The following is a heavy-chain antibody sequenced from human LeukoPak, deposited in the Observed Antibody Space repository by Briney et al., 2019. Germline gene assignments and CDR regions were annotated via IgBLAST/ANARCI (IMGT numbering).Heavy chain of an antibody. CDR2: INHSGST. V-gene: IGHV4-34*01. D-gene: IGHD4-17*01. CDR1: GGSFSGYY. CDR3: ARGRSTVIWYFDL. Sequence: PSETLSLTCAVYGGSFSGYYWSWIRQPPGKGLEWIGEINHSGSTNYNPSLKSRVTISVDTSKNRFSLKLSSVTAADTAVYYCARGRSTVIWYFDLWGRGTLVTVSS. J-gene: IGHJ2*01.